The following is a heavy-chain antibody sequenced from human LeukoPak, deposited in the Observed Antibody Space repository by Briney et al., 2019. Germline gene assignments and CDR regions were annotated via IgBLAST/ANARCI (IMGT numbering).Heavy chain of an antibody. CDR2: TWYDGSNK. V-gene: IGHV3-33*01. CDR1: GFTFSSYG. Sequence: GRSLRLSCAASGFTFSSYGMHWVRQAPGKGLEWVAVTWYDGSNKCYADSVKGRFTISRDNSKNTLYLQMNSLRAEDTAVYYCAGDYGEYYYGMDVWGQGTTVTVSS. CDR3: AGDYGEYYYGMDV. D-gene: IGHD4-17*01. J-gene: IGHJ6*02.